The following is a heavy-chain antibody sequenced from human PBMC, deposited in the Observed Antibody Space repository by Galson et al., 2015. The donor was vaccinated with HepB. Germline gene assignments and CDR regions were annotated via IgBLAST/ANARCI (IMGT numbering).Heavy chain of an antibody. CDR3: ARDSGWFFDY. CDR2: ISSSSSTI. Sequence: SLRLSCAASGFTFSSYSMNWVRQAPGKGLEWVSYISSSSSTIYYADSVKGRFTISRDNAKNSLYLQMNSLRAEDTAVYYCARDSGWFFDYWGQGTLVTVSS. V-gene: IGHV3-48*04. J-gene: IGHJ4*02. CDR1: GFTFSSYS. D-gene: IGHD6-19*01.